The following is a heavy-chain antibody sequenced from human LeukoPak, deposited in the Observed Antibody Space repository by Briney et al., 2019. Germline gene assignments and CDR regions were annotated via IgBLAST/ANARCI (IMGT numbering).Heavy chain of an antibody. CDR2: IKSKTDGGTT. CDR3: TLYSSPPLITSSPYFDY. V-gene: IGHV3-15*01. CDR1: GFTFSNAW. D-gene: IGHD6-13*01. J-gene: IGHJ4*02. Sequence: GSLRLSCAASGFTFSNAWMNWVRQAPGKGLGWVGRIKSKTDGGTTDYAAPVKGRFTISRDDSKNTLYLQMNSLKTEDTAVYYCTLYSSPPLITSSPYFDYWGQGTLVTVSS.